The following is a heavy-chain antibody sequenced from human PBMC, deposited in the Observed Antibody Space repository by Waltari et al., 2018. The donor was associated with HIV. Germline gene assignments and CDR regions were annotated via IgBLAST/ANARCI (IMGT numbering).Heavy chain of an antibody. J-gene: IGHJ3*01. D-gene: IGHD3-10*01. Sequence: QAHLQQWGARLLKPSETLSLTCAVYAESFSGSYWSWIRQSPGKGLEWIGEINDAGTANYNPSLKSRLTMSVDTSKNQFSLNMNSTVAADTAVYYCARASWVRGIDAFDLWGQGTLVSVAS. V-gene: IGHV4-34*01. CDR1: AESFSGSY. CDR3: ARASWVRGIDAFDL. CDR2: INDAGTA.